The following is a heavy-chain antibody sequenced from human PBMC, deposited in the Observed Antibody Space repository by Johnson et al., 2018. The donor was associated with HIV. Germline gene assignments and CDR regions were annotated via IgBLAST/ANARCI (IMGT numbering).Heavy chain of an antibody. CDR2: ISYDGSNK. V-gene: IGHV3-30*18. CDR3: VKGMDSSSWYAFDI. J-gene: IGHJ3*02. Sequence: VQLVESGGGVVQPGRSLRLSCAASGFTFSSYGMHWVRQAPGKGLEWVAVISYDGSNKYHADSVKGRFTISRDNSKNTLYLQMNSLRAEDTAIYYCVKGMDSSSWYAFDIWGQGTMVTVSS. D-gene: IGHD6-13*01. CDR1: GFTFSSYG.